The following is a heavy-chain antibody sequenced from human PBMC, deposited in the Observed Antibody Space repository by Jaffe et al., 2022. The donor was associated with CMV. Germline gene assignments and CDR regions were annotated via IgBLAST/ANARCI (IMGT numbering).Heavy chain of an antibody. V-gene: IGHV1-2*04. D-gene: IGHD5-12*01. CDR1: GYTFTGYY. Sequence: QVQLVQSGAEVKKPGASVKVSCKASGYTFTGYYMHWVRQAPGQGLEWMGWINPNSGGTNYAQKFQGWVTMTRDTSISTAYMELSRLRSDDTAVYYCARDHGVATIFAPLYYFDYWGQGTLVTVSS. J-gene: IGHJ4*02. CDR3: ARDHGVATIFAPLYYFDY. CDR2: INPNSGGT.